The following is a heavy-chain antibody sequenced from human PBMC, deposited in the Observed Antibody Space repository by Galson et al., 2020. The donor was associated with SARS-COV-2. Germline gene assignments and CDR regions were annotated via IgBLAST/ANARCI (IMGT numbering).Heavy chain of an antibody. V-gene: IGHV4-38-2*02. CDR3: MTYSLMVISPTPLRADY. D-gene: IGHD2-8*01. Sequence: SETLSLTCTVSGYSISSGYFWAWIRQTPGEGLEWMGSIYHSGTTFYNPSLQSRLTISVDTSENQFSLKLDSVTAADTAVYYCMTYSLMVISPTPLRADYWGQGTLVTVPS. CDR1: GYSISSGYF. CDR2: IYHSGTT. J-gene: IGHJ4*02.